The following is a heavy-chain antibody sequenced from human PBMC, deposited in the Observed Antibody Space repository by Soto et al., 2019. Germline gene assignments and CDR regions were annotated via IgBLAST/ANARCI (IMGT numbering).Heavy chain of an antibody. Sequence: ASVKVSCKASGYTFTSYAMHWVRQAPGQRLEWMGWINAGNGNTKYSQKFQGRVTITRDTSASTAYMELSSLRSEDTAVYYCAREGGSVYNWLDPWGQGTLVTVSS. CDR3: AREGGSVYNWLDP. V-gene: IGHV1-3*01. J-gene: IGHJ5*02. CDR1: GYTFTSYA. CDR2: INAGNGNT. D-gene: IGHD1-26*01.